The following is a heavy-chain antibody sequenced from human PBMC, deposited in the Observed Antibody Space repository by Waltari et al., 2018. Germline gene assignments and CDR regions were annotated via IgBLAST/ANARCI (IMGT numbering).Heavy chain of an antibody. Sequence: EVQLVETGGGLIQPGGSLRPSCEVSGFTVSSNYMSWVRQAPGKGLEWVSVLYNDGSTFYAESVKGRFTISRDNSKNTLYLQMNSLRVEDTALYYCGREFYYNSGLHGMDVWGQGTTVTVSS. CDR3: GREFYYNSGLHGMDV. D-gene: IGHD3-10*01. J-gene: IGHJ6*02. CDR1: GFTVSSNY. CDR2: LYNDGST. V-gene: IGHV3-53*02.